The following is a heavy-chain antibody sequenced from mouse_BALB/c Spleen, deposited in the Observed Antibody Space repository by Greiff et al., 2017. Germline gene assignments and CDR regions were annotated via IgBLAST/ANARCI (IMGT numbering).Heavy chain of an antibody. CDR2: IDPENGDT. Sequence: EVQLQQSGAELVRSGASVKLSCTASGFNIKDYYMHWVKQRPEQGLEWIGWIDPENGDTEYAPKFQGKATMTADTSSNTAYLQLSSLTSEDTAVYYCNALGRYLDYWGQGTTLTVSS. CDR1: GFNIKDYY. CDR3: NALGRYLDY. V-gene: IGHV14-4*02. J-gene: IGHJ2*01.